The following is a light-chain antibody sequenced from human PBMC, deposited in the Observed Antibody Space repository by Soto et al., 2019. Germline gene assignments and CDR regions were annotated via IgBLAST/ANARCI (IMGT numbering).Light chain of an antibody. V-gene: IGKV1-5*03. CDR3: EKYKDYSWT. CDR1: QSIGIW. J-gene: IGKJ1*01. Sequence: IQMTQSPSTLSASVGDRVAITCRASQSIGIWLAWYQKKPGKAPRFLIYKASTLQTGLPSRFSGSGSGTDDTLTVSSLQPDDFATYYCEKYKDYSWTFGQGTKVEIK. CDR2: KAS.